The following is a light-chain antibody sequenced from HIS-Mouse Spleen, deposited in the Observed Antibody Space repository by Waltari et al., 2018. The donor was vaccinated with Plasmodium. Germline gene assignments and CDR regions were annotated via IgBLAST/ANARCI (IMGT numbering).Light chain of an antibody. CDR2: GAS. V-gene: IGKV3-20*01. Sequence: EIVLTQSPVTLSLPPGARATLSCRPSQSVSSSYLAWYQQKPGQAPRLLIYGASSRATGIPDRFSGSGSGTDFTLTISRLEPEDFAVYYCQQYGSSPLTFGGGTKVEIK. CDR3: QQYGSSPLT. CDR1: QSVSSSY. J-gene: IGKJ4*01.